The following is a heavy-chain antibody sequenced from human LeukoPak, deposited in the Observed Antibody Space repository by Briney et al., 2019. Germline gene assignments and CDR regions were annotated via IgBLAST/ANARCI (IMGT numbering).Heavy chain of an antibody. D-gene: IGHD3-22*01. Sequence: SETLSLTCAVYGGSFSGYYWSWIRQPPEKGLEWIGEINHSGSTNYNPSLKSRVTISVDTSKNQFSLKLSSVTAADTAVYYCANGYYDSSGYPYYYYGMDVWGQGTTVTVSS. V-gene: IGHV4-34*01. CDR3: ANGYYDSSGYPYYYYGMDV. J-gene: IGHJ6*02. CDR1: GGSFSGYY. CDR2: INHSGST.